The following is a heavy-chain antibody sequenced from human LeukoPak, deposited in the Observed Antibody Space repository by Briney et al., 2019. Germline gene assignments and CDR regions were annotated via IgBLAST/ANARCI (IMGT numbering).Heavy chain of an antibody. CDR2: IIPIFGTA. V-gene: IGHV1-69*13. Sequence: GASVKVSCKASGGTFSSYDISWVRQAPGQGLEWMGGIIPIFGTANYAQKFQGRVTITADESTSTAYMELSSLRSEDTAVYYCARAHRYDFWSGYYLLGKFDYWGQGTLVTVSS. CDR3: ARAHRYDFWSGYYLLGKFDY. CDR1: GGTFSSYD. D-gene: IGHD3-3*01. J-gene: IGHJ4*02.